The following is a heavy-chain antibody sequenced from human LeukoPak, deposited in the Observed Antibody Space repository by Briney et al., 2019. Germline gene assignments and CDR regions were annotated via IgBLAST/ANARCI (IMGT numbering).Heavy chain of an antibody. Sequence: SETLSLTCTVSGGSISSGGYYWSWIRQHPGKGLEWIGYVYYSGSTYYNPSLKSRVTISVDTSKNQFSLKLSSVPAADTAVYYCASLGYSYGYFGYWGQGTLVTVSS. CDR3: ASLGYSYGYFGY. CDR1: GGSISSGGYY. CDR2: VYYSGST. D-gene: IGHD5-18*01. V-gene: IGHV4-31*03. J-gene: IGHJ4*02.